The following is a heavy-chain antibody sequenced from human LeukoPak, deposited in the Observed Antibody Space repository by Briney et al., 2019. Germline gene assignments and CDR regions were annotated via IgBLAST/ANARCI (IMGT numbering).Heavy chain of an antibody. CDR3: AKGAYCSGDCYPDYFDC. V-gene: IGHV3-23*01. CDR2: ISGSGGST. J-gene: IGHJ4*02. D-gene: IGHD2-21*02. Sequence: GGSLRLSCAASGFTFSSYAMSWVRQAPGKGLEWVSAISGSGGSTYYADSVKGRFTISRDNSKNTLYLQMNSLRAEDTAVYYCAKGAYCSGDCYPDYFDCWGQGTLVTVSS. CDR1: GFTFSSYA.